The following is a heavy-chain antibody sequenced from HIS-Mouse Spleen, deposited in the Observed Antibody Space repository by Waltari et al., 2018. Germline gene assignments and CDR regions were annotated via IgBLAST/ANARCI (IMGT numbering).Heavy chain of an antibody. J-gene: IGHJ2*01. D-gene: IGHD7-27*01. V-gene: IGHV4-34*01. CDR2: INHSGST. Sequence: QVQLQQWGAGLLKPSETLSLTCAVYGGSFSGYYWSWIRQPPGKGLEWIGEINHSGSTNKNPALKSRVTISVDTSKNQCSLKLSSVTAADTAVYYCARVRTGDPSYWYFDLWGRGTLVTVSS. CDR3: ARVRTGDPSYWYFDL. CDR1: GGSFSGYY.